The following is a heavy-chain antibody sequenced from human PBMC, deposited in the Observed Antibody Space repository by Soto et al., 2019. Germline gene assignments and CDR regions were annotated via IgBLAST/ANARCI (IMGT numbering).Heavy chain of an antibody. D-gene: IGHD2-2*01. J-gene: IGHJ6*02. CDR2: IYWNDDK. V-gene: IGHV2-5*01. CDR1: GFSFSTSGVG. CDR3: VRQTTGSLIVPVAITPYYYLGFDV. Sequence: TLSLTLTCTFSGFSFSTSGVGVNWIRQPPGKALEWLALIYWNDDKRYSASLRSRLTITKDTAKNQVVLTLSNLDPVDTATYYCVRQTTGSLIVPVAITPYYYLGFDVWGQGTSVTVSS.